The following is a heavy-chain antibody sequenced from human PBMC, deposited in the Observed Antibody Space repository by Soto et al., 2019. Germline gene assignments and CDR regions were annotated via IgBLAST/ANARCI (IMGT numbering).Heavy chain of an antibody. CDR1: GGTFSSYA. J-gene: IGHJ6*02. CDR3: ARVFSYAGNSNYGMDV. D-gene: IGHD6-13*01. V-gene: IGHV1-69*06. Sequence: SVKVSCKASGGTFSSYAISWVRQAPGQGLEWMGGIIPIFGTANYAQKFQGRVTITADKSTSTAYMELSSLRSEDTAVYYCARVFSYAGNSNYGMDVWGQGTTVTVSS. CDR2: IIPIFGTA.